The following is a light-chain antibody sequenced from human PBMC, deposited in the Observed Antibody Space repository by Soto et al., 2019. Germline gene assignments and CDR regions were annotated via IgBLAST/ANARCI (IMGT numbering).Light chain of an antibody. J-gene: IGKJ5*01. CDR2: DVS. CDR3: QQYNNWPPCIT. CDR1: QSVGSN. Sequence: EIVMTQSPATLSVSPGDRATLSCRASQSVGSNLAWYQQKACQAPRLLIYDVSTRATGVPVRFGGSGPGTEFTLTISSLQSEDFAVYYCQQYNNWPPCITFGQGTRLEIK. V-gene: IGKV3-15*01.